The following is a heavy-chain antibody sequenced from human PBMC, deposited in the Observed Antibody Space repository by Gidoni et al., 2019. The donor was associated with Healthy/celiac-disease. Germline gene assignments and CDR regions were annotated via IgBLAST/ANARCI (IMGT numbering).Heavy chain of an antibody. CDR3: AREYCSGGSCSVFDY. CDR1: GGSISSGSYY. CDR2: IYTSGST. J-gene: IGHJ4*02. D-gene: IGHD2-15*01. Sequence: QVQLQESGTGLVKPSQTLSLTCTVSGGSISSGSYYWSWIRQPAGKGLEWIGRIYTSGSTNYNPSLKSRVTMSVDTSKNQFSLKLSSVTAADTAVYYCAREYCSGGSCSVFDYWGQGTLVTVSS. V-gene: IGHV4-61*02.